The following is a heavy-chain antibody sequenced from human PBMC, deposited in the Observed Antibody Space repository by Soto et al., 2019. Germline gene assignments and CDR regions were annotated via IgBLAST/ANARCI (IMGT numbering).Heavy chain of an antibody. CDR3: ASSEVGYNWNEGLDY. V-gene: IGHV4-4*02. Sequence: QVQLQESGPGLVKPSGNLSLTCAVSGGSISSSNWWSWVRQPPGKGLEWIGEIYHSGSTNYNPSLKSRVTISVDKSKNKFSLKLSSVTAADTAVYYCASSEVGYNWNEGLDYWGQGTLVTVSS. CDR2: IYHSGST. D-gene: IGHD1-20*01. CDR1: GGSISSSNW. J-gene: IGHJ4*02.